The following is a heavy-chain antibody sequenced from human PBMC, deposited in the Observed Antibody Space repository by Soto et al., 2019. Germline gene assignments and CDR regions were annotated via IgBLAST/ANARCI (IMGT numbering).Heavy chain of an antibody. CDR3: ARSGYCSNTSCYSDYFDY. D-gene: IGHD2-2*01. Sequence: PGESLKISCKGSGYSFTSYWIGWVRQMPGRGLEWMGIIYPGDSDTRYSPSFQGQVTISADKSISTAYLQWSSLKASDTAMYYCARSGYCSNTSCYSDYFDYWGQGTLVTVSS. CDR2: IYPGDSDT. CDR1: GYSFTSYW. V-gene: IGHV5-51*01. J-gene: IGHJ4*02.